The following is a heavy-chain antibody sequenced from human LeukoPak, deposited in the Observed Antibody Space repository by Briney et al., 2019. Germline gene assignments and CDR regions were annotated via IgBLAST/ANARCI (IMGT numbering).Heavy chain of an antibody. CDR3: ARGKRGYGYLGY. V-gene: IGHV3-23*01. Sequence: PGGSLRLSSAASGVTFSSYAMSWVRQAPGKGLEWVSDITGSGSTTYYIEAVKGRFTISRDNPKNPLSLQRNRRRAGDMAVYDCARGKRGYGYLGYWGQGTLVTVST. CDR2: ITGSGSTT. CDR1: GVTFSSYA. D-gene: IGHD5-18*01. J-gene: IGHJ4*02.